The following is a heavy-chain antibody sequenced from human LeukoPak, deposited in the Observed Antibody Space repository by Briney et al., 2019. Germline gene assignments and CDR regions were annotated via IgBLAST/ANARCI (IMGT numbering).Heavy chain of an antibody. V-gene: IGHV3-23*01. Sequence: GGSLRLSRAASGFTFSSYAMSWVRQAPGKGLEWVSAISGSGGSTYYADSVKGRFTISRDNSKNTLYLQMNSLRAEDTAVYYCAKTADIVVVPAATSWFDPWGQGTLVTVSS. CDR2: ISGSGGST. CDR1: GFTFSSYA. J-gene: IGHJ5*02. D-gene: IGHD2-2*01. CDR3: AKTADIVVVPAATSWFDP.